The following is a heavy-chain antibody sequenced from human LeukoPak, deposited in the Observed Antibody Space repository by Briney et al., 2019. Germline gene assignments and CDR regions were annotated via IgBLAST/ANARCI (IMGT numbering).Heavy chain of an antibody. Sequence: PSETLSLTCTVSGGSISNYDWSWIRQPAGKGLEWIGRIYTSGTTNYNPSLKSRVTISVDKSKKLFFRMLSSVTAAAPAVYYGAVERDWCGECYGRGYYYYMDVWGKGTTVTVSS. CDR1: GGSISNYD. CDR3: AVERDWCGECYGRGYYYYMDV. V-gene: IGHV4-4*07. CDR2: IYTSGTT. J-gene: IGHJ6*03. D-gene: IGHD2-21*01.